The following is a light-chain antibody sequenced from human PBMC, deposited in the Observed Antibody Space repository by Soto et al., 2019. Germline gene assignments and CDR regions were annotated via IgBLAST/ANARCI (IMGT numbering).Light chain of an antibody. Sequence: QSALTQPASVSGSPGQSITISCAGTSSDLGSYNLVSWYQQHPGKAPKLLIYEGSKRPSGVSNRFSGSKSGNTASLTISGLQAEDEADYYCCSYSATTTVVFGGGTKVTVL. CDR2: EGS. J-gene: IGLJ2*01. CDR1: SSDLGSYNL. V-gene: IGLV2-23*03. CDR3: CSYSATTTVV.